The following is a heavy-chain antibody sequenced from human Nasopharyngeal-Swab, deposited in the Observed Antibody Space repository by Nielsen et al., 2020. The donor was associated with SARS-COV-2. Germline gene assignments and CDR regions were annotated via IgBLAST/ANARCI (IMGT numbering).Heavy chain of an antibody. Sequence: GGSLRLSCAASGFTFSSYGMHWVRQAPGKGLEWVAVIRYDGSNKYYADSVKGRFTISRDNSKNTLYLQMNSLRAEDTAVYYCARDGDGYYYGMDVWCQGTTVTVSS. CDR1: GFTFSSYG. V-gene: IGHV3-33*01. CDR3: ARDGDGYYYGMDV. CDR2: IRYDGSNK. D-gene: IGHD2-21*02. J-gene: IGHJ6*02.